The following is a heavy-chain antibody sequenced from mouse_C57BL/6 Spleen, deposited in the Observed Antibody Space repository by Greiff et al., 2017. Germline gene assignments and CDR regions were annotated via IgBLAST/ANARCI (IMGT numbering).Heavy chain of an antibody. D-gene: IGHD4-1*01. CDR3: TIPGKGY. CDR1: GYTFTDYE. Sequence: QVQLKQSGAELVRPGASVTLSCKASGYTFTDYEMHWVKQTPVHGLEWIGAIDPETGGTAYNQKFKGKAILTADKSSSTAYMELRSLTSEDSAVYYCTIPGKGYWGQGTTLTVSS. V-gene: IGHV1-15*01. J-gene: IGHJ2*01. CDR2: IDPETGGT.